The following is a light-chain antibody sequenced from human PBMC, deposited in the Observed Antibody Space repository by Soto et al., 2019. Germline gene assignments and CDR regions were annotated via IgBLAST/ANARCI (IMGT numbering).Light chain of an antibody. CDR3: LQHHTYPFT. CDR1: QVIGNN. Sequence: DIQMTQSPSSLSASVGDRVTLTCRASQVIGNNLGWYQQKPGKAPKRLIYAAYTLEGGVPSRFSGSGSATEFTLTLSRLQPEDFATYYCLQHHTYPFTFGQGTKLEI. CDR2: AAY. V-gene: IGKV1-17*01. J-gene: IGKJ2*01.